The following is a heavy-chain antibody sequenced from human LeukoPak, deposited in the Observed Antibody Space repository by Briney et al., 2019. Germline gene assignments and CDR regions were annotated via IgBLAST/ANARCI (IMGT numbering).Heavy chain of an antibody. Sequence: GGSLRLSCAASGFTFSSYAMSWVRQAPGKGLEWVSAISGSGGSTYYADSVKGRFTISRDNSKNTLYLQMNSLRAEDTAVYYCAKDSWGYYDSSGWREICYFDYWGQGTLVTVSS. V-gene: IGHV3-23*01. CDR2: ISGSGGST. J-gene: IGHJ4*02. D-gene: IGHD3-22*01. CDR3: AKDSWGYYDSSGWREICYFDY. CDR1: GFTFSSYA.